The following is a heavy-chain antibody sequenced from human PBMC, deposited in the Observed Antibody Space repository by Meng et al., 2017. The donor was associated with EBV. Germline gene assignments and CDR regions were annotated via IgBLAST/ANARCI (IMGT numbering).Heavy chain of an antibody. CDR2: INHSGST. D-gene: IGHD6-13*01. V-gene: IGHV4-34*01. CDR3: ARGVNLGSWFDY. CDR1: GGPFSGEY. J-gene: IGHJ4*02. Sequence: VRLQGGGAVSFNLAEPLTLTVLCDGGPFSGEYWSWIRTPPGKGREWIGDINHSGSTNYNPSLKSRVTISVDTSKNQFSLKLSSVTAADTAVYYCARGVNLGSWFDYWGQGTLVTVSS.